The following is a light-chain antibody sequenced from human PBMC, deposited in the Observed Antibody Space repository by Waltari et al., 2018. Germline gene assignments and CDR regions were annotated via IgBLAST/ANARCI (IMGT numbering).Light chain of an antibody. V-gene: IGKV3-15*01. CDR2: GVS. CDR1: QSVSSN. CDR3: QQYNNWPPT. J-gene: IGKJ2*01. Sequence: ETVMTQFPATLSVSPGERATLSCRASQSVSSNLAWYQQKPGQAPRLLIYGVSTRATGIPARFSGSGSGTEFTLTISSLQSEDFAVYYCQQYNNWPPTFGQGTKLEIK.